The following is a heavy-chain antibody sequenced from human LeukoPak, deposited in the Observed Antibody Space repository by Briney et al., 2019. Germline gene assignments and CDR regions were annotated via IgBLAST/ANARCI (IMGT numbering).Heavy chain of an antibody. CDR1: GGTFRTYS. CDR2: IIPIFGTP. V-gene: IGHV1-69*05. J-gene: IGHJ6*03. Sequence: SVKLSCKASGGTFRTYSVTRVRQAPGHGLEWLGGIIPIFGTPNYAQKFQGRVKVTTDDATGTAYMELSSLMSEDTAIYYCARVDRYHFYLDVRGKGTPVTVSS. CDR3: ARVDRYHFYLDV.